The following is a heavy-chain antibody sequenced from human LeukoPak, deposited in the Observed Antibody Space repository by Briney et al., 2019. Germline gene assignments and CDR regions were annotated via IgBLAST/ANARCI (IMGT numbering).Heavy chain of an antibody. CDR3: ARPSSWYRAIDY. V-gene: IGHV4-39*01. J-gene: IGHJ4*02. CDR2: IYYSGST. Sequence: SETLSLTCTVSGGSITSSPYYWGWIRQPPGKGLEWIGSIYYSGSTYYNPSLKSRVTISVDTSKNQFSLKLSSVTAADTAVYYCARPSSWYRAIDYWGLGTLVTVSS. CDR1: GGSITSSPYY. D-gene: IGHD6-13*01.